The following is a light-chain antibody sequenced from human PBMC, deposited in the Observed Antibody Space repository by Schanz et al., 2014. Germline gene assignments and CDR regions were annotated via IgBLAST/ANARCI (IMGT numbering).Light chain of an antibody. J-gene: IGKJ2*01. CDR1: QSVSSSY. Sequence: PGERATLSCRASQSVSSSYLAWYQQKPGQAPRLLIYGASSRATGVPARFSGSGSGTEFTLTISSLQSEDFAVYFCQQYNNWPPYAFGQGTKVEIK. CDR3: QQYNNWPPYA. V-gene: IGKV3-15*01. CDR2: GAS.